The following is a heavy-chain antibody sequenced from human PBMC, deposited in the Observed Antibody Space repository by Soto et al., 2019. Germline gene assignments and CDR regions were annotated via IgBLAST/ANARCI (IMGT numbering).Heavy chain of an antibody. CDR1: GFTFSAHW. V-gene: IGHV3-74*01. CDR2: LNEDGSQT. CDR3: ARGARDWNGIDY. J-gene: IGHJ4*02. D-gene: IGHD1-1*01. Sequence: PGGSLRLSCTASGFTFSAHWMHWVRQAPGKGLMWVSRLNEDGSQTDHAESLKGRFAISRDNAKNILFLQMTSLRVDDTAIYFCARGARDWNGIDYSGQGILVTVPS.